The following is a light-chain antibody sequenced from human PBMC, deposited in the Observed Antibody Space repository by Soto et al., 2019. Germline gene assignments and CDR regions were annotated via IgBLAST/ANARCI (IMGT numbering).Light chain of an antibody. Sequence: EIVMTQSPATLSVSPGERATLSCRASQSVSSNLAWYQQKPGQAPRLLIYGASTRATGIPARFRGSGSGTEFTLSISSLQSEDFAVYYCQQYNNWPPLYTIGQGTKLEIK. V-gene: IGKV3-15*01. CDR1: QSVSSN. CDR2: GAS. J-gene: IGKJ2*01. CDR3: QQYNNWPPLYT.